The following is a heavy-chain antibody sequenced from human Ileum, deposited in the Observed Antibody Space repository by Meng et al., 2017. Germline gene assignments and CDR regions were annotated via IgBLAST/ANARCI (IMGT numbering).Heavy chain of an antibody. CDR2: AGT. Sequence: RRQGWGPGLGRPSESLSFICSVSGGSVSTSDYQWGWIRQPPGKGLEWIGYAGTNYNPSLKSRVTISVDTSKRQFSLKLTSVTAADTAVYYCARDHGGSLDYWGQGILVTVSS. D-gene: IGHD3-16*01. CDR3: ARDHGGSLDY. V-gene: IGHV4-61*08. CDR1: GGSVSTSDYQ. J-gene: IGHJ4*02.